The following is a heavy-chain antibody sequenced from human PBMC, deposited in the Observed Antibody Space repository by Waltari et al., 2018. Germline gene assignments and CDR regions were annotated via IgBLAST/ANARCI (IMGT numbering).Heavy chain of an antibody. Sequence: ELQLVESGVGLVQPGGSLRLSCAASGFTYSMYWMHWVGQAPGKGLVWVSRSNSDGSSTSYADSVKGRFTISKDNAKNTVYLQMNSLRAEDTAIYYCARGARRTTVTTGWWYFDLWGRGTLVTVSS. CDR1: GFTYSMYW. CDR3: ARGARRTTVTTGWWYFDL. V-gene: IGHV3-74*01. CDR2: SNSDGSST. J-gene: IGHJ2*01. D-gene: IGHD4-17*01.